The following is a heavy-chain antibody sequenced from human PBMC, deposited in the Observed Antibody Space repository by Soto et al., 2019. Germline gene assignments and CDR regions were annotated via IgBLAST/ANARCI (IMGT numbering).Heavy chain of an antibody. J-gene: IGHJ5*02. CDR2: IYYSGST. Sequence: ASETLSLTFTVSGGSLSSSRYYWGWVRQPPGEGGGGVGSIYYSGSTYYNPSLKRRVTISVDTSKNQFSLKLSSVTAADTAVYYCARHFGGITIFGVVILNWFDPWGQGTLVTVSS. CDR3: ARHFGGITIFGVVILNWFDP. D-gene: IGHD3-3*01. CDR1: GGSLSSSRYY. V-gene: IGHV4-39*01.